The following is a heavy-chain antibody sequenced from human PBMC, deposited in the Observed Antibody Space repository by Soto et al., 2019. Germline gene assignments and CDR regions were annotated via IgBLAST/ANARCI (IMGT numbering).Heavy chain of an antibody. J-gene: IGHJ4*02. CDR2: INPSGGST. CDR3: AREGYYYDSSGTDTGDY. Sequence: ASVKVSCKASGYTFTSYYMHWVRQAPGQGLEWMGIINPSGGSTSYAQKFQGRVTMTRDTSTSTVYMELSSLRSEDTAVYYCAREGYYYDSSGTDTGDYWGQGTLVTVSS. CDR1: GYTFTSYY. V-gene: IGHV1-46*01. D-gene: IGHD3-22*01.